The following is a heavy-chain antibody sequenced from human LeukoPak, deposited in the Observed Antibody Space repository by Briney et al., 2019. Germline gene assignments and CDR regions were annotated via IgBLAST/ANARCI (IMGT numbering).Heavy chain of an antibody. J-gene: IGHJ4*02. D-gene: IGHD3-16*01. CDR2: IGTAGDT. CDR1: GFTFSSYD. CDR3: ARGDFGGTFDF. V-gene: IGHV3-13*01. Sequence: PGGSLRLSCAASGFTFSSYDMHWVGQATGKGLEWVSAIGTAGDTYYPGSVKGRFTISRENAKNSLYLQMNSLRAGDTAVYYCARGDFGGTFDFWGQGTLVTVSS.